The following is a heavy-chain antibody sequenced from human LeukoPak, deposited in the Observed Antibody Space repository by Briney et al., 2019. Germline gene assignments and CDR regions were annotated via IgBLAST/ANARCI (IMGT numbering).Heavy chain of an antibody. J-gene: IGHJ4*02. CDR1: GFTCSSCW. Sequence: GGSLRLSCAASGFTCSSCWMHWVRQAPGKGLVWVSRINSDGSSTSYADSVKGRFTISRDNAKNTLYLQMNSLRAEDTAVYYCARDYLRLNYVLDYWGQGTLVTVSS. V-gene: IGHV3-74*01. CDR2: INSDGSST. D-gene: IGHD1-7*01. CDR3: ARDYLRLNYVLDY.